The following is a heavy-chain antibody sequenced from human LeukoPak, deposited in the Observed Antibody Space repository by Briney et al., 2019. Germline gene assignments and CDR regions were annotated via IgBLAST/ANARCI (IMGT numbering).Heavy chain of an antibody. CDR2: MSTNSGDT. V-gene: IGHV1-8*01. CDR3: ARGPPNWGYDY. Sequence: ASVKAPCKALGTTFTSNDFNRGRQPLGQRPDWMGWMSTNSGDTGYAQKFQDRVTMTRNTSISTAYMELSSLRSDDTAVYYCARGPPNWGYDYWGPGTLVTVSS. D-gene: IGHD7-27*01. CDR1: GTTFTSND. J-gene: IGHJ4*02.